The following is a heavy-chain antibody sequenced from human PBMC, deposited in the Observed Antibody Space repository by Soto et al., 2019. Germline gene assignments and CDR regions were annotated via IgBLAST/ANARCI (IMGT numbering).Heavy chain of an antibody. V-gene: IGHV3-74*01. CDR2: INSDGSST. CDR1: GFTFSSYW. J-gene: IGHJ6*03. CDR3: ASSSALFEGGRYYYYYYYMDV. Sequence: QAGGSLRLSCAASGFTFSSYWMHWVRQAPGKGLVWVSRINSDGSSTSYADSVKGRFTISRDNAKNTLYLQMNSLRAEDTAVYYCASSSALFEGGRYYYYYYYMDVWGKGTTVTVSS. D-gene: IGHD3-3*01.